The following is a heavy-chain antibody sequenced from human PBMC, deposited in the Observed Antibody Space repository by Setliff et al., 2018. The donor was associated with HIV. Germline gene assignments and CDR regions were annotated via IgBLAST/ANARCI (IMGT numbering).Heavy chain of an antibody. CDR3: TSRHWTITGDY. J-gene: IGHJ4*02. V-gene: IGHV3-49*04. D-gene: IGHD1-20*01. CDR2: IRSRAYGATT. Sequence: PGGSLRLSCTASGFSFGDYPMSWVRQAPGKGLEWLGFIRSRAYGATTEYAASVKGRFTISRDDSKSIAYLLMSSLKTEDTAVYYCTSRHWTITGDYWGQGTLVTVSS. CDR1: GFSFGDYP.